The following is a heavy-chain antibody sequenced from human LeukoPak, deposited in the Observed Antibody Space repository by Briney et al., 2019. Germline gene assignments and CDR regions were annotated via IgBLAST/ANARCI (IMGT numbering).Heavy chain of an antibody. D-gene: IGHD3-22*01. Sequence: GGSLRLSCAASGFTFSSYAMSWVHQAPGKGLEWVSAISGSGGSTYYADSVKGRFTISRDNSKNTLYLQMNSLRAEDTAVYYCAKVKNYYDSSGYCYYFDYWGQGTLVTVSS. J-gene: IGHJ4*02. V-gene: IGHV3-23*01. CDR2: ISGSGGST. CDR1: GFTFSSYA. CDR3: AKVKNYYDSSGYCYYFDY.